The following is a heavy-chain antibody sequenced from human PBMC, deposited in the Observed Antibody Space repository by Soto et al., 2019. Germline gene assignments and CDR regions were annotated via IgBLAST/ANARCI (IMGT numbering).Heavy chain of an antibody. CDR1: GFTFSSYS. D-gene: IGHD3-10*01. CDR3: ARVRFREETVVTPAIDY. J-gene: IGHJ4*02. Sequence: GGSLRLSCAASGFTFSSYSMNWVRQAPGKGLEWVSSISSSSSYIYYADSVKGRFTISRDNAKNSLYLQMNSLRAEDTAVYYCARVRFREETVVTPAIDYWGQGTLVTVSS. CDR2: ISSSSSYI. V-gene: IGHV3-21*01.